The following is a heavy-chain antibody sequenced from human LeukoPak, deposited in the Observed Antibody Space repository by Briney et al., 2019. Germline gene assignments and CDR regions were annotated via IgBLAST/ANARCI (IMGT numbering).Heavy chain of an antibody. D-gene: IGHD3-10*01. CDR3: ARGAAYYYGSGSYFPHDY. Sequence: PSETLSLTCTVSGGSISTSNYYWSWIRQPPGKGLEWIGEINHSGSTNYNPSLKSRVTISVDTSKNQFSLKLSSVTAADTAVYYCARGAAYYYGSGSYFPHDYWGQGTLVTVSS. CDR2: INHSGST. J-gene: IGHJ4*02. V-gene: IGHV4-39*07. CDR1: GGSISTSNYY.